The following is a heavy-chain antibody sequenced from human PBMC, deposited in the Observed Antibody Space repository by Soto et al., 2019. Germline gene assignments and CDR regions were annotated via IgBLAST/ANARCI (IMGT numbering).Heavy chain of an antibody. V-gene: IGHV3-23*01. CDR3: AKHQGVEVRPLATVDWFEA. D-gene: IGHD2-21*01. CDR2: ISGSGFKK. Sequence: PEVSLRLSCAASGFIFENFGISWVRQAPGKGLEWISSISGSGFKKYYADFVKGRFTISRDTSKSTVYLDCNNLSAQDTAVYHYAKHQGVEVRPLATVDWFEAWGEGSV. J-gene: IGHJ5*02. CDR1: GFIFENFG.